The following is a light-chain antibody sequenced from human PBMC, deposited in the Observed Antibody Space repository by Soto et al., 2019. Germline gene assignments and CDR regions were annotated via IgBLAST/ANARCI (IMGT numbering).Light chain of an antibody. CDR2: WAS. CDR1: QSFLSTSNNKNY. Sequence: DILRTQSPDSLAVSLGEVCTINCNSIQSFLSTSNNKNYLSWHQQKPGQPPRLLIYWASTRESGVPDRFSGSGSGTDFTLTISSLQAEDVAIYYCQQHFTAPLPFGGGTKVDIK. CDR3: QQHFTAPLP. J-gene: IGKJ4*01. V-gene: IGKV4-1*01.